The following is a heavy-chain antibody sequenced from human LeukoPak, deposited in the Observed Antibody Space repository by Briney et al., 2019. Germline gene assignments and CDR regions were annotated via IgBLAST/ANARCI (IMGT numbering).Heavy chain of an antibody. V-gene: IGHV3-23*01. J-gene: IGHJ4*02. D-gene: IGHD6-13*01. CDR3: AKDLRVLAAAGSPFDY. Sequence: GGSLRLSCAASGFTFSSNDMSWVRQAPGKGLEWVSVSTVSGGSTYYADSVKGRFTISRDNSKNMLYLQMNSLRAEDTAVYYCAKDLRVLAAAGSPFDYWGQGTLVTVSS. CDR1: GFTFSSND. CDR2: STVSGGST.